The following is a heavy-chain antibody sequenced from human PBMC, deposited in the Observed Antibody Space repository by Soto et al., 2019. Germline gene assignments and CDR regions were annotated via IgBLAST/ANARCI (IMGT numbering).Heavy chain of an antibody. V-gene: IGHV4-39*01. J-gene: IGHJ4*02. CDR3: ARRANYYDSSGYAN. Sequence: QLQLQESGPGLVKPSETLSLTCTVSGGSISSSSYYWGWIRQPPGKGLEWIGSIYYSGSTYYNPSLKSRVTISVDTSKNQFSLKLSSVTAADTAVYYCARRANYYDSSGYANWGQGTLVTVSS. CDR2: IYYSGST. D-gene: IGHD3-22*01. CDR1: GGSISSSSYY.